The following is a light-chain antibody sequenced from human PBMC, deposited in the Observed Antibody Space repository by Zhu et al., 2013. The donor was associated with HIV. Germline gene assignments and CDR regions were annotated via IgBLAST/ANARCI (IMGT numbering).Light chain of an antibody. J-gene: IGLJ2*01. Sequence: QSALTQPASVSGSPGQSITISCSGTSSDVGGYNYVSWYQQHPGKAPKLMIYEVRNRPSGVSNRFSGSKSGNTASLTISGLQAEDESEYYCSSYTSSSTLVVFGGGTKLTVL. V-gene: IGLV2-14*01. CDR3: SSYTSSSTLVV. CDR2: EVR. CDR1: SSDVGGYNY.